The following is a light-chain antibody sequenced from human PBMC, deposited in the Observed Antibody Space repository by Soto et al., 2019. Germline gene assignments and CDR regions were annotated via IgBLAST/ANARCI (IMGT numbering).Light chain of an antibody. V-gene: IGKV3-15*01. CDR2: GAS. CDR3: QQYNNWPRT. CDR1: QSVSST. J-gene: IGKJ1*01. Sequence: EIVMAQAPATLSVSPGERATLHRRASQSVSSTLAWYQQKPGQAPRLLIYGASTRATGIPARFSGRGSGTEFTLAISSLQSEDFAVYYSQQYNNWPRTFGQGTKVDIK.